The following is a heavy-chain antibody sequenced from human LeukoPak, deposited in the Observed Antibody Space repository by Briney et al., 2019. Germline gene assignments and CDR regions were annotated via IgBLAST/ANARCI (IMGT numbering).Heavy chain of an antibody. J-gene: IGHJ4*02. Sequence: SETLSLTCTVSGGSISSYYWSWIRQPPGKGLEWIGYVSYSGSTNYDSSLKSRVTISVDTSKNQFSLKLSSVTAADTAVYYCARTFTAGYCSSTSCSGEGVYFDYWGQGTLVTVSS. V-gene: IGHV4-59*01. CDR2: VSYSGST. CDR3: ARTFTAGYCSSTSCSGEGVYFDY. D-gene: IGHD2-2*01. CDR1: GGSISSYY.